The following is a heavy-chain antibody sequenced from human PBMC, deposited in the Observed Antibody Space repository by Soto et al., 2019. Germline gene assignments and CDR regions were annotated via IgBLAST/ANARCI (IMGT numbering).Heavy chain of an antibody. CDR1: GFTFSTYS. Sequence: GGSLRLSCAASGFTFSTYSMNWVRQAPGKGLEWVSFVDTTGTNVYYVDSVEGRFTISRDNAKNSLYLQMNSLRAEDTAVYYCARGGPYDSSGYYSSHFDYWGQGTLVTVSS. CDR3: ARGGPYDSSGYYSSHFDY. J-gene: IGHJ4*02. D-gene: IGHD3-22*01. V-gene: IGHV3-48*01. CDR2: VDTTGTNV.